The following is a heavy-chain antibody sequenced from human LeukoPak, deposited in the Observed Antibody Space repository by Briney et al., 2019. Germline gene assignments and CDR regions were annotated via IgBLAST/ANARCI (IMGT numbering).Heavy chain of an antibody. J-gene: IGHJ4*02. CDR2: INHSGCT. CDR3: ARGRGGDVVVPAALHYYFDY. Sequence: PGGSLRLSCAASGFTFSSYAMSWVRQAPGKGLEWIGEINHSGCTNYNPSLKSRVTISVDTSKNQFSLKLSSVTAADTAVYYCARGRGGDVVVPAALHYYFDYWGQGTLVTVSS. V-gene: IGHV4-34*01. D-gene: IGHD2-2*01. CDR1: GFTFSSYA.